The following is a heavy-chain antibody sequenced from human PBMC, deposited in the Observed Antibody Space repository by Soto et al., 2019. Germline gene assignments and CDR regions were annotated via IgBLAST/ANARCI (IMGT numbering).Heavy chain of an antibody. V-gene: IGHV3-66*01. CDR2: IYSGGST. CDR1: AFTFSSHT. D-gene: IGHD3-3*01. CDR3: SAGTYYVFWSGYLRAEYGMDV. J-gene: IGHJ6*02. Sequence: GGSLRLSCTASAFTFSSHTMHWVRQVPGKGLEWVSVIYSGGSTYYAGSVMGRFTISRDNTKITLDLQMYSLRAEATAVYYCSAGTYYVFWSGYLRAEYGMDVWGQGTTVTVSS.